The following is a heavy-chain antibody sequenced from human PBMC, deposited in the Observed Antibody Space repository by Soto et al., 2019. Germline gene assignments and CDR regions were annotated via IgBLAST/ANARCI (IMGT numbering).Heavy chain of an antibody. V-gene: IGHV1-69*01. J-gene: IGHJ4*02. Sequence: QVQLVQSGAEVKKPGSSVKVSCKASGGTFSSYAISWVRQAPGQGLEWMGGIIPIFGTANYAQKVQGRVTITSDESTSTAYMELSSLRSEDTAEYYCARGGELLDYSTPFDYWGQGTLVTVAS. D-gene: IGHD4-4*01. CDR2: IIPIFGTA. CDR3: ARGGELLDYSTPFDY. CDR1: GGTFSSYA.